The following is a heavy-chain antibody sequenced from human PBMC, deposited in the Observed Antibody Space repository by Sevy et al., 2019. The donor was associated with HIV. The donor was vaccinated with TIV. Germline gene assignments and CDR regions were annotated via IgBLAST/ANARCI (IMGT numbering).Heavy chain of an antibody. CDR2: IYYSGRT. D-gene: IGHD1-26*01. CDR1: GGSISSSSYY. CDR3: ARGGIVGFDY. V-gene: IGHV4-39*01. Sequence: SETLSLTCTVSGGSISSSSYYWGWIRQPPGKGMEWIGSIYYSGRTYYNPSLKSRVTISVDTSKNQFSLKLSSVTAADTAVYYCARGGIVGFDYWGQGTLVTVSS. J-gene: IGHJ4*02.